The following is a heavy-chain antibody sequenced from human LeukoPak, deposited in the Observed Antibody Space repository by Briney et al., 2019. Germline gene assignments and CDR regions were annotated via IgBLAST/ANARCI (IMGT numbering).Heavy chain of an antibody. CDR1: GGSISSSSYY. J-gene: IGHJ6*03. CDR2: IYYSGTA. Sequence: SETLSLTCTVSGGSISSSSYYWGWIRQPPWKGLEWIGTIYYSGTAYYSPSLKSRVTISVDTSMNQFSLRLSSVTAADTAVFYCARVAAARYYYYMDVWGKGTTVTVSS. D-gene: IGHD6-13*01. CDR3: ARVAAARYYYYMDV. V-gene: IGHV4-39*01.